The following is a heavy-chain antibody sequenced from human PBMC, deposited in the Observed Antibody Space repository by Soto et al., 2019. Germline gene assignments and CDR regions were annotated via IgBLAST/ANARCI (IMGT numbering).Heavy chain of an antibody. V-gene: IGHV3-30*18. CDR1: GFTFSSYG. J-gene: IGHJ4*02. CDR3: AKDRGGSYSYFDY. CDR2: ISYDGSNK. Sequence: QTGGSLRLSCAASGFTFSSYGMHWVRQAPGKGLEWVAVISYDGSNKYYADSVKGRFTISRDNSKNTLYLQMNSLRAEDTAVYYCAKDRGGSYSYFDYWGQGTLVTVSS. D-gene: IGHD1-26*01.